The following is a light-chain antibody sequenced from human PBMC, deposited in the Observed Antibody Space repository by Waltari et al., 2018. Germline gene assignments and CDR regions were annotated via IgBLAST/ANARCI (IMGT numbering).Light chain of an antibody. Sequence: EIVMTQSPATLSVSPGEAATLSCRASRAIANNLAWYQQKPGQALRLLIYDASTRATDIPARFSGSWSGTEFTLTITSLQSEDSAVYFCQQFNTGYSFGQGTKLEIK. J-gene: IGKJ2*01. CDR3: QQFNTGYS. CDR2: DAS. CDR1: RAIANN. V-gene: IGKV3-15*01.